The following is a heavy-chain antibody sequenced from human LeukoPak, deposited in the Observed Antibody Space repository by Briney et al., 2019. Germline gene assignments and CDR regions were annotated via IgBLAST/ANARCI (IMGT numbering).Heavy chain of an antibody. D-gene: IGHD2-8*01. Sequence: SETLSLTCTVSGGSISSYYWSWIRPPAGKGLEWIGRIYTSGSTNYNPSLKSRVTMSVDTSKNQFSLKLSSVTAADTAVYYCARGYCTNGVCSGDAFDIWGQGTMVTVSS. CDR3: ARGYCTNGVCSGDAFDI. J-gene: IGHJ3*02. V-gene: IGHV4-4*07. CDR2: IYTSGST. CDR1: GGSISSYY.